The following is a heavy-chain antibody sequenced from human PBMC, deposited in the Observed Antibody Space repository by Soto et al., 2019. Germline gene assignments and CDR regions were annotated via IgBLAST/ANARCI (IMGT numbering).Heavy chain of an antibody. V-gene: IGHV1-69*12. Sequence: QVQLVQSGAEVKKPGSSVKVSCKASGGTFSSYAISWVRQAPGQGLEWMGGIIPIFGTANYAQKFQGRVTITADESTGTASLDLRSLSSEDTAVYYCAIGGDYFLSRSCFAPWGQGTLVTVSS. CDR2: IIPIFGTA. CDR1: GGTFSSYA. D-gene: IGHD4-17*01. CDR3: AIGGDYFLSRSCFAP. J-gene: IGHJ5*02.